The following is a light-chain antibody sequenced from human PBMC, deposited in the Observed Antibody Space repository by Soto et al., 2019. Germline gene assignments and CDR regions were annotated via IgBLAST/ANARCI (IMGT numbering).Light chain of an antibody. CDR2: LGS. CDR1: QSLLHRNGYNY. V-gene: IGKV2-28*01. J-gene: IGKJ5*01. CDR3: MQALQTPIN. Sequence: DIVMTQPPLSLAVTPEEAASISSMSSQSLLHRNGYNYLDWYLQKPGQSPQLLIYLGSNRASGVPDRFSGSGSGTDFTLKISRVEAEDVGVYYCMQALQTPINFGQGTRLEIK.